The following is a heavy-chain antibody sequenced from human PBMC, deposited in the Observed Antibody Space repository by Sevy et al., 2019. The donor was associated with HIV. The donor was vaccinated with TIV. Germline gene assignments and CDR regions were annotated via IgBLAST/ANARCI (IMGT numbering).Heavy chain of an antibody. Sequence: GGSLRLSCAVSGFSFSHYAFHWVRQAPGKGLEWVSLISYDGTYKYYADSVKGRFTISRDNSKNTLYLQMNSLEGNDTAVYYCARVAVSYCTNDCYHRFDYWGPGALVTVSS. CDR2: ISYDGTYK. D-gene: IGHD2-8*01. J-gene: IGHJ4*02. CDR3: ARVAVSYCTNDCYHRFDY. V-gene: IGHV3-30-3*01. CDR1: GFSFSHYA.